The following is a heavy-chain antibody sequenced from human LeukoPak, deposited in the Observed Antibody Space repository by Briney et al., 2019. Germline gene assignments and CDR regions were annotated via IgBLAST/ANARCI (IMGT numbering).Heavy chain of an antibody. J-gene: IGHJ4*02. CDR3: ARGYCSGGSCYHFDS. CDR1: GYRFSDYY. D-gene: IGHD2-15*01. V-gene: IGHV1-2*02. Sequence: ASVKVSCKASGYRFSDYYMHWVRQAPGQGLEWTGWVNSNTGGTHYAQKFEDRVTMTRDTSISTAYMELSRLKSDDTAVYYCARGYCSGGSCYHFDSWGQGTLVTVSS. CDR2: VNSNTGGT.